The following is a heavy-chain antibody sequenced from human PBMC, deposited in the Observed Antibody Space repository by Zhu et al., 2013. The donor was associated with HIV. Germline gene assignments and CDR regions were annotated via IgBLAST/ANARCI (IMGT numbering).Heavy chain of an antibody. V-gene: IGHV1-2*02. D-gene: IGHD3-9*01. Sequence: QVQLAQSGAEVRKPGASVRISCEASGYVFTDYYIHWVRQAPGQGLEWMGWFNPKNFDTNYAQMFNGRVTMTGDTSITTAYMDVTRLTSDDTAVYYCVRDRNYDLMTASRFDPWGQGTLVTVSS. J-gene: IGHJ5*02. CDR2: FNPKNFDT. CDR1: GYVFTDYY. CDR3: VRDRNYDLMTASRFDP.